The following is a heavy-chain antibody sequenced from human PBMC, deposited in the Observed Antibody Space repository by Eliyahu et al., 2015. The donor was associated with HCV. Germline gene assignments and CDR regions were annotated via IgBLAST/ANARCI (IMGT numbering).Heavy chain of an antibody. J-gene: IGHJ4*02. CDR1: GXTFTGYY. D-gene: IGHD6-13*01. CDR2: INPNSGGT. V-gene: IGHV1-2*02. Sequence: QVQLVQSGAEVKKPGASVKVSCKASGXTFTGYYMHWVRQAPGQGLEWMGWINPNSGGTNYAQKFQGRVTMTRDTSISTAYMELSRLRSDDTAVYYCARDSGRGYSSSWYDYWGQGTLVTVSS. CDR3: ARDSGRGYSSSWYDY.